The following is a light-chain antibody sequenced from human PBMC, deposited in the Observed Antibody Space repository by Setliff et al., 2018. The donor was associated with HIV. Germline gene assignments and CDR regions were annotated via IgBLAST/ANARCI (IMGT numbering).Light chain of an antibody. CDR1: SSDVGGYNS. Sequence: QSALAQPASVSGSPGQSITISYTGTSSDVGGYNSVSWYQQHPGKAPKLMIYEVSNRPSGVSNRFSGSKSGNTASLTISGLQAEDDADYYCSSYASSDTYVFGIGTKVTVL. V-gene: IGLV2-14*01. CDR3: SSYASSDTYV. J-gene: IGLJ1*01. CDR2: EVS.